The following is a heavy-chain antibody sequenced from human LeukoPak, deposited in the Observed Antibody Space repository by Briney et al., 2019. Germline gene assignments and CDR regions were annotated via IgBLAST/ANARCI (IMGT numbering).Heavy chain of an antibody. V-gene: IGHV3-23*01. Sequence: GGSLRLSCAASGFTFSSYTMSWVRQAPGKGLEWVSTITTSDGNTYYADSVKGRFTVSRDNSKNTLYLQMNSLRAEDTAVYYCAKTPTVTTLGFFDYWGQGTLVTVSS. J-gene: IGHJ4*02. CDR3: AKTPTVTTLGFFDY. CDR1: GFTFSSYT. CDR2: ITTSDGNT. D-gene: IGHD4-17*01.